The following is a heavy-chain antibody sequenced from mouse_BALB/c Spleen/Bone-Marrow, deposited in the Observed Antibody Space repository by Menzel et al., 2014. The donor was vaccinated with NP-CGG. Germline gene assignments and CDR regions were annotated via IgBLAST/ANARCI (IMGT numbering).Heavy chain of an antibody. V-gene: IGHV14-3*02. CDR2: IDPANGNT. D-gene: IGHD1-1*01. CDR1: GINFKDTY. J-gene: IGHJ2*01. CDR3: ASYYYGHYFDY. Sequence: EVQRVESGAELVKPGASVRLSCTTSGINFKDTYMHWVKQRPEQGLEWIGRIDPANGNTKYDPKFQGKATITADTSSNTAYLQLSSLTSEDTAVYYCASYYYGHYFDYWGQGTTLTVSS.